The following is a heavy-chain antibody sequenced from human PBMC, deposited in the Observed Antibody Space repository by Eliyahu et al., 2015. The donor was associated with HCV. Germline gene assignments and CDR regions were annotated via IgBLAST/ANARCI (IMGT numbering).Heavy chain of an antibody. V-gene: IGHV2-70*15. CDR3: ARQTYYYDSSGYYVDY. CDR2: IDWDDDK. D-gene: IGHD3-22*01. Sequence: QVTLRESGPALVKPTQTLTLTCTFSGFSLSTSGMCVSWIRQPPGKALEWLARIDWDDDKYYSTSLKTRLTISKDTSKKQVVLTMTNVDPVDTATYYCARQTYYYDSSGYYVDYWGQGTLVTVSS. J-gene: IGHJ4*02. CDR1: GFSLSTSGMC.